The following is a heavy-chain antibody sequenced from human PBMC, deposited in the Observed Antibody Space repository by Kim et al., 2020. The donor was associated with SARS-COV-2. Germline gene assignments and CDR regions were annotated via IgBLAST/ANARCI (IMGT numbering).Heavy chain of an antibody. CDR3: ARPVSSSSWSDV. CDR2: IDPSDSYT. Sequence: GESLKISCKGSGYSFTSYWISWVRQMPGRGLEWMGRIDPSDSYTNYSPSFQGHVTISADKSISTAYLQWSSLKASDTAIYYCARPVSSSSWSDVWGQGTTVTVSS. J-gene: IGHJ6*02. CDR1: GYSFTSYW. D-gene: IGHD2-2*01. V-gene: IGHV5-10-1*01.